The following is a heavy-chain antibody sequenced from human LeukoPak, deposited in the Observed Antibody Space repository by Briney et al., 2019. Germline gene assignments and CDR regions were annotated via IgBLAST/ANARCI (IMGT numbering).Heavy chain of an antibody. CDR2: IYYGGST. CDR3: ARRSPAILFDS. CDR1: GGSISSGSYY. V-gene: IGHV4-39*01. J-gene: IGHJ4*02. Sequence: SQTLSLTCTVSGGSISSGSYYWGWIRQPPGKGLEWIGSIYYGGSTYYNPSLKSRVTISVDTSRNQFSLKLSSVTAADTAVYYCARRSPAILFDSWGQGTLVTVSS. D-gene: IGHD2-21*02.